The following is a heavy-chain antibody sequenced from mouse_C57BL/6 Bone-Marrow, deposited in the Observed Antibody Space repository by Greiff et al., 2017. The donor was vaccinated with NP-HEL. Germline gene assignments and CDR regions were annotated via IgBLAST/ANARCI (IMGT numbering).Heavy chain of an antibody. D-gene: IGHD2-5*01. J-gene: IGHJ1*03. CDR3: ALIVTRLGYFEV. CDR1: GFSLSTSGMG. V-gene: IGHV8-12*01. CDR2: TYWDDDK. Sequence: QVQLKESGPGILQSSQTLSLTCSFSGFSLSTSGMGVSWIRQPSGKGLEWLAHTYWDDDKRYTPSLKSRLTISKDTSRNQVFLKITSVDAADTDTDYCALIVTRLGYFEVWGTGTTVTVSS.